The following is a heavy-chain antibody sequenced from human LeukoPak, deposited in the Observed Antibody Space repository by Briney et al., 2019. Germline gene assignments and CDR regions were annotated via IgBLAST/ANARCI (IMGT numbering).Heavy chain of an antibody. J-gene: IGHJ4*02. Sequence: SETLSLTCIFSGGSISSYYWSWIRQPAGKGLEWIGRIHTSGSTNYNPSLKSRVTMSVDTSKNQFSLKLSSVTAADTAVYYCARDRGSQPFIDYWGQGTLVTVSS. CDR2: IHTSGST. V-gene: IGHV4-4*07. CDR1: GGSISSYY. D-gene: IGHD1-26*01. CDR3: ARDRGSQPFIDY.